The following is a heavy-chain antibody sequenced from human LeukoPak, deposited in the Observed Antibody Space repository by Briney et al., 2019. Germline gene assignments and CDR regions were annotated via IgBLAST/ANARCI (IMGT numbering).Heavy chain of an antibody. CDR1: GFTFSSYG. D-gene: IGHD5-12*01. V-gene: IGHV3-30*02. CDR3: ARDGKGGYDH. Sequence: HTGGSLRLSCAASGFTFSSYGMHWVRQAPGKGLEWVAFIGYDGSNKYYADSVKGRFTISRDNSKNTLYLQMNSLRAEDTAVYYCARDGKGGYDHWGQGTLVTVSS. J-gene: IGHJ4*02. CDR2: IGYDGSNK.